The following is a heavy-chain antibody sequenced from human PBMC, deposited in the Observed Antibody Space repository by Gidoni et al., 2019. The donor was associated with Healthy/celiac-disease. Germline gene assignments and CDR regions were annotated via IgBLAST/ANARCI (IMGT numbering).Heavy chain of an antibody. Sequence: QVQLQESGPGLVKPSQTLSLTCTVSGGSISSGGYYWSWIRQHPGKGLGWIGYIYYSGSTYYNPSLKSRVTISVDTSKNQFSLKLSSVTAADTAVYYCARVYYDILTGLPDAFDIWGQGTMVTVSS. CDR1: GGSISSGGYY. CDR3: ARVYYDILTGLPDAFDI. CDR2: IYYSGST. J-gene: IGHJ3*02. V-gene: IGHV4-31*03. D-gene: IGHD3-9*01.